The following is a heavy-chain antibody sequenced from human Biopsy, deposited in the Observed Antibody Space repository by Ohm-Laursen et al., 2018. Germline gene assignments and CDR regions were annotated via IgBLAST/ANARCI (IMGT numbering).Heavy chain of an antibody. CDR3: ARLAQIYGDSPFDP. CDR1: GAIFSNYA. J-gene: IGHJ5*02. V-gene: IGHV1-69*06. D-gene: IGHD4-17*01. Sequence: GASVKVSCKASGAIFSNYAITWVRQAPGQGLEWMGGIIPLFGAPNYAQKFQGRLTITADKSKSTTYMELSSLRSEDTAVYYCARLAQIYGDSPFDPWGQGTLVTVSS. CDR2: IIPLFGAP.